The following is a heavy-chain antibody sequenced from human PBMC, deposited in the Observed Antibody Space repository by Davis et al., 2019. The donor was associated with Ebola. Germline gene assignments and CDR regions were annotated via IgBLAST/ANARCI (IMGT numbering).Heavy chain of an antibody. CDR1: GFTFSNYA. CDR2: ISSSSSYT. D-gene: IGHD2-15*01. J-gene: IGHJ4*02. Sequence: PGGSLRLSCAASGFTFSNYAMSWIRQAPGKGLEWVSYISSSSSYTNYADSVKGRFTISRDNAKNSLYLQMNSLRAEDTAVYYCAREGRRRCSGGSCYSDYWGQGTLVTVSS. CDR3: AREGRRRCSGGSCYSDY. V-gene: IGHV3-11*05.